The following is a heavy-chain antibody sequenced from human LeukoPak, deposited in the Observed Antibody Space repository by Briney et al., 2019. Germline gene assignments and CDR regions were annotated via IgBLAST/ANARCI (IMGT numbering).Heavy chain of an antibody. CDR1: GFIFRGYG. CDR2: IRFDGGSQ. D-gene: IGHD3-10*01. V-gene: IGHV3-30*02. J-gene: IGHJ6*02. Sequence: GGSLRLSCVASGFIFRGYGMHWVRQAPGKGLELVAYIRFDGGSQYYADAVKGRFTISRDSAKDTLYLQMNSLRVEDTAVYYCAREKGDYLGSGSLSSYYYYGMDVWGQGTTVTVSS. CDR3: AREKGDYLGSGSLSSYYYYGMDV.